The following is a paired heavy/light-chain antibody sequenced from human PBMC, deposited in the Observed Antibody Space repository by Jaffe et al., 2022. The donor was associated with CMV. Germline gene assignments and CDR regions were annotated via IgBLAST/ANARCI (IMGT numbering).Light chain of an antibody. Sequence: DIQMTQSPSTLSASVGDRVTITCRVSQSISSSLAWYQQKTGKAPKLLIYKVSTLESGVPSRFSGSGSGTEFTLTISSLQPDDFATYYCQQFATFGPGTKVEIK. J-gene: IGKJ1*01. CDR1: QSISSS. V-gene: IGKV1-5*03. CDR2: KVS. CDR3: QQFAT.
Heavy chain of an antibody. V-gene: IGHV3-7*03. J-gene: IGHJ4*02. D-gene: IGHD1-7*01. CDR1: GFRFSEYW. Sequence: EVLLVESGGGLVQPGGSLRLSCGASGFRFSEYWMSWVRQAPGMGPEWVAHIKTDGSYKNYVDSVKGRFTVSRDNAKNALYLQMDSLRAEDTALYYCAREVIGGTTDLDFWGQGTLVTVSS. CDR2: IKTDGSYK. CDR3: AREVIGGTTDLDF.